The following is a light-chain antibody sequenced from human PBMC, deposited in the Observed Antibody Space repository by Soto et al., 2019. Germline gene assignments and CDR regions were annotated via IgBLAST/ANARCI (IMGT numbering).Light chain of an antibody. CDR2: DAS. CDR1: QSVSSY. CDR3: QQYNDWPRT. J-gene: IGKJ1*01. Sequence: EIVLTQSPATLSLSPGERATLSCRASQSVSSYLAWYQQKPGQAPRLLIYDASNRATGIPARFSASGSGTDFTLTISSLQSEDFAVYYCQQYNDWPRTFGQGTKVDIK. V-gene: IGKV3-11*01.